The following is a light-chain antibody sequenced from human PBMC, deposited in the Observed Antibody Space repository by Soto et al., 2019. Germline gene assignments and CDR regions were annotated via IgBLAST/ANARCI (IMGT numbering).Light chain of an antibody. CDR1: QSVSSSY. Sequence: EIVLTQSPGTLSLSPGERATLSCRASQSVSSSYLAWYQQKPGQAPRLLIYSASSRATGIPDRFSGSGSGTDFTLTISRVEPEDFAVYYCQQYGSSSYTFGQGTKLEIK. CDR2: SAS. J-gene: IGKJ2*01. V-gene: IGKV3-20*01. CDR3: QQYGSSSYT.